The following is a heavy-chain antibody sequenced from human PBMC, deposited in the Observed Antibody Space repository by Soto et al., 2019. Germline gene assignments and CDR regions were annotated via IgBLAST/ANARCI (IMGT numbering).Heavy chain of an antibody. CDR3: ERAPPCSGGSCYPYY. CDR1: GFTFSSYA. J-gene: IGHJ4*02. D-gene: IGHD2-15*01. Sequence: QVQLVESGGGVVQPGRSLRLSCAASGFTFSSYAMHWVRQAPGKGLEWVAVISYDGSNKYYADSVKGRFTISRDNSKNTRYLQMNSLRAEDTAVYYCERAPPCSGGSCYPYYWGQGTLVTVSS. CDR2: ISYDGSNK. V-gene: IGHV3-30-3*01.